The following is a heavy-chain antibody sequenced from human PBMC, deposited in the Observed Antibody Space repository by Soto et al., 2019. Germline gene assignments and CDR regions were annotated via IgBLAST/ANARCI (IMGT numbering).Heavy chain of an antibody. J-gene: IGHJ3*02. V-gene: IGHV3-33*01. CDR3: ASGSYSSGWYSIDAFDI. Sequence: QVQLVESGGGVVQPGRSLRLSCAASGFTFSSYGMHWVRQAPGKGLEWVAVIWYDGSNKYYADSVKGRFTISRDNSKNTLYLQMNSLRAEDTAVYYCASGSYSSGWYSIDAFDIWGQGTMVTVSS. CDR1: GFTFSSYG. D-gene: IGHD6-19*01. CDR2: IWYDGSNK.